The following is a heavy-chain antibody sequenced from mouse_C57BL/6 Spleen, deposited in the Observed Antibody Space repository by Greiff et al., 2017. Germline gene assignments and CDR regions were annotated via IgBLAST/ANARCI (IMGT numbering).Heavy chain of an antibody. D-gene: IGHD3-2*02. Sequence: EVNVVESGGGLVQPGGSLSLSCAASGFTFTDYYMSWVRQPPGKALEWLGFIRNKANGYTTEYSASVKGRFTISRDNSQSILYLQMNALRAEDSATYYCARYTAQATFAYWGQGTLVTVSA. CDR3: ARYTAQATFAY. V-gene: IGHV7-3*01. CDR1: GFTFTDYY. J-gene: IGHJ3*01. CDR2: IRNKANGYTT.